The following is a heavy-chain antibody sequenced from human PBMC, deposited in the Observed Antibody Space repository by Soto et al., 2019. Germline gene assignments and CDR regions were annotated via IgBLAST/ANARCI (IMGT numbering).Heavy chain of an antibody. V-gene: IGHV4-4*02. CDR3: ARFSVDYNFDY. J-gene: IGHJ4*02. CDR2: IYFSGTT. CDR1: GGSISRGNW. D-gene: IGHD2-15*01. Sequence: PSETLSLTCVVSGGSISRGNWWSWVRQPPGKGLEWIGDIYFSGTTNYNPSLRGRVTILVDMSKNQFSLKLTSVTAADTAVYFCARFSVDYNFDYWGQGTLVTVSS.